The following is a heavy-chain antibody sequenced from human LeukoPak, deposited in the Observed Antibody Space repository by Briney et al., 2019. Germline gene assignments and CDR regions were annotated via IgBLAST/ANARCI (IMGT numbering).Heavy chain of an antibody. CDR2: IYYSGST. CDR1: GGSISSYF. V-gene: IGHV4-59*12. J-gene: IGHJ5*02. D-gene: IGHD3-22*01. Sequence: SETLSLTCTVSGGSISSYFWSWIRQPPGKGLEWIGSIYYSGSTYYNPSLKSRVTISVDTSKNQFSLKLSSVTAADTAVYYCARDRKWFNYYDSSGYSEGNWFDPWGQGTLVTVSS. CDR3: ARDRKWFNYYDSSGYSEGNWFDP.